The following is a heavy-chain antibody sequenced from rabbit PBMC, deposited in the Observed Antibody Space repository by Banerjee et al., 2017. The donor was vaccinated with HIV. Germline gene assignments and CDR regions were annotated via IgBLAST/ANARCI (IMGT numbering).Heavy chain of an antibody. V-gene: IGHV1S45*01. CDR2: IYAGSSGST. D-gene: IGHD8-1*01. J-gene: IGHJ4*01. Sequence: QQQLEESGGGLVKPGGTLKLSCTASGFTLSSYWMCWVRQAPGKGLEWIACIYAGSSGSTHYASWAKGRFTISKTSSTTVTLQMTSLTAADTATYFCARDAYAGSSSYTGFDFNLWGQGTLVTVS. CDR1: GFTLSSYW. CDR3: ARDAYAGSSSYTGFDFNL.